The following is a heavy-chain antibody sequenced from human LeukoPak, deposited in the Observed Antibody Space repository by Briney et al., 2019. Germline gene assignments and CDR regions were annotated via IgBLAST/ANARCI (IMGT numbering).Heavy chain of an antibody. D-gene: IGHD3-10*01. Sequence: SETLSLTCTVSGGSISSYYWSWIRQPPGKGLEWIGYISYSGSTNNNPSLKSRVTISVDTSKSQFSLQLTSVTAADTAVYYCAREGSGSFPDAFDIWGQGTMVTVSS. CDR1: GGSISSYY. CDR2: ISYSGST. CDR3: AREGSGSFPDAFDI. V-gene: IGHV4-59*01. J-gene: IGHJ3*02.